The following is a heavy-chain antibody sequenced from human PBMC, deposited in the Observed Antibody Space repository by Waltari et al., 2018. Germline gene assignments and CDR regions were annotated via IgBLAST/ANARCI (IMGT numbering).Heavy chain of an antibody. CDR1: EFTFDDYA. CDR2: ISWNSGTI. D-gene: IGHD3-22*01. V-gene: IGHV3-9*01. CDR3: AKDIAPYYLDSRGYSLGAVDY. J-gene: IGHJ4*02. Sequence: EVQLVESGGGLVQPGRSLRLSCAASEFTFDDYAMHWVRQAPGSGLEWVSGISWNSGTIGYADSVKGRFTISRDNAENSLYLQMNSLRPEDTAFYYCAKDIAPYYLDSRGYSLGAVDYWGKGTLVTVSS.